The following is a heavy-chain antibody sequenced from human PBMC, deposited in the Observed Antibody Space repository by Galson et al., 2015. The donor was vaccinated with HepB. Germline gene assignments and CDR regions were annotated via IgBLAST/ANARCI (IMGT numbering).Heavy chain of an antibody. CDR2: ISKGGDII. Sequence: SLRLSCAASGFTFSRYAMNWVRQAPGKGLEWVSYISKGGDIIFYADSVQGRFTISRDTAQNSVSLLMNTLRADDTAVYYCARVSLRAFDIWGQGTLVTVSS. CDR3: ARVSLRAFDI. CDR1: GFTFSRYA. D-gene: IGHD3-10*01. J-gene: IGHJ3*02. V-gene: IGHV3-48*01.